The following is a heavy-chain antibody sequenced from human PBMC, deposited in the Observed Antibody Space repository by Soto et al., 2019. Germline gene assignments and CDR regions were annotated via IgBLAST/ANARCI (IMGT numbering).Heavy chain of an antibody. CDR1: GYTLTGYY. CDR3: ARDRALGYDSSGYNY. D-gene: IGHD3-22*01. J-gene: IGHJ4*02. V-gene: IGHV1-2*02. CDR2: INPNSGGT. Sequence: ASVKVSCKASGYTLTGYYMHWVRQAPGQGLEWMGWINPNSGGTNYAQKFQGRVTMTRDTSISTAYMELSRLRSDDTAVYYCARDRALGYDSSGYNYWGQGTLVTVSS.